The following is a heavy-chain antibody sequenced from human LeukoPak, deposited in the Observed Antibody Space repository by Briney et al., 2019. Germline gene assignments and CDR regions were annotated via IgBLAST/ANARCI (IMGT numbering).Heavy chain of an antibody. CDR2: INPDGSST. Sequence: GGSLRLSCAASEFTFSNYWTHWVRQAPGKGLVWVSRINPDGSSTRYADSVNGRFTISRDNAKNTLYLQMNSLRDEDTAVYYCARGLAAAGNSFDSWGQGTLVTVSS. CDR1: EFTFSNYW. CDR3: ARGLAAAGNSFDS. D-gene: IGHD6-13*01. V-gene: IGHV3-74*01. J-gene: IGHJ4*02.